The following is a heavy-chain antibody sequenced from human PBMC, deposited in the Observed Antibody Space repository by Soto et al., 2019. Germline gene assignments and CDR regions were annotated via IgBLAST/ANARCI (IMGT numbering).Heavy chain of an antibody. J-gene: IGHJ6*02. Sequence: WGSLRLSCAASRFTFSSYWMSWVRQAPGQGLERVANIKQDGSEKYYVDSVKGRFTISRDNAKNSLYLQMNSLRAEDTAVYYCARVFQNVVRFLEWLADAMDVWGQGATVTVSS. V-gene: IGHV3-7*01. CDR2: IKQDGSEK. CDR1: RFTFSSYW. D-gene: IGHD3-3*01. CDR3: ARVFQNVVRFLEWLADAMDV.